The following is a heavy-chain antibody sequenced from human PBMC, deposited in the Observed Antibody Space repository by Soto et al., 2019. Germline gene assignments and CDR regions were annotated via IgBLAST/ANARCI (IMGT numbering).Heavy chain of an antibody. J-gene: IGHJ6*02. Sequence: SPTLSLTCAISGDSVSSNSAAWNWSRQSPSRGLEWLGRTYYRSKWYNDYAVSVKSRITINPDTSKNQFSLQLNSVTPEDTAVYYCARDLSYYDFWSGYRNYYYYGMDVWGQGTTVTVSS. CDR1: GDSVSSNSAA. V-gene: IGHV6-1*01. D-gene: IGHD3-3*01. CDR2: TYYRSKWYN. CDR3: ARDLSYYDFWSGYRNYYYYGMDV.